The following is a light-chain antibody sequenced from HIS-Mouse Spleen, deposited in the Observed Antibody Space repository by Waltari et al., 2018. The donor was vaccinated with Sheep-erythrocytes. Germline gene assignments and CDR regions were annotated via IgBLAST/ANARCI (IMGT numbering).Light chain of an antibody. CDR1: SSDVGSYNL. Sequence: GQSITISCTGTSSDVGSYNLVSWYQQHPGKAPKLMIYEGSKRPSGVSNRFSGSKSGNTASLTISGLQAEDEADYYCCSYAGSSTLVFGGGTTLTVL. CDR3: CSYAGSSTLV. V-gene: IGLV2-23*01. J-gene: IGLJ2*01. CDR2: EGS.